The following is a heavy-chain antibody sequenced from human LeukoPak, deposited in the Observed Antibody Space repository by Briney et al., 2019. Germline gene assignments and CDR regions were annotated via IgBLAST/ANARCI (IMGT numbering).Heavy chain of an antibody. V-gene: IGHV4-34*01. CDR3: AREHYSYGFAY. J-gene: IGHJ4*02. CDR1: GGSFSGYY. CDR2: INHSGST. Sequence: SETLSLTCAVYGGSFSGYYWSWIRQPPGKGLEWIGEINHSGSTNYNPSLKSRVTISVDTSKNQFSLKLSSVTVADTAVYYCAREHYSYGFAYWGQGTLVTVSS. D-gene: IGHD5-18*01.